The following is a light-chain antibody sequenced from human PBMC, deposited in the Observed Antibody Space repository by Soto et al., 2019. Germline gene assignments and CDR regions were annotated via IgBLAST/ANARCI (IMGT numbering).Light chain of an antibody. Sequence: DIQMTQSPSTLSGSVGDRVTITCRASQTSSSRLAWYQQKPGKAPTLLIYKASTLKSGVPSRFSGSGSGTEFTLTISSLQPDDFATYYCQHYNSYSEAFGQGTKVDIK. CDR3: QHYNSYSEA. J-gene: IGKJ1*01. CDR2: KAS. CDR1: QTSSSR. V-gene: IGKV1-5*03.